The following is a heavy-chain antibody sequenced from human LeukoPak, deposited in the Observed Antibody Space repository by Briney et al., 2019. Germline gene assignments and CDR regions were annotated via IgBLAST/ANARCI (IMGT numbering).Heavy chain of an antibody. CDR3: ARVASGSYPYYFDY. CDR2: IDSRSRNT. J-gene: IGHJ4*02. CDR1: GFTFSTYS. Sequence: GGSLRLSCEASGFTFSTYSMNWVRQAPGKGLEGASSIDSRSRNTYYADSLKGRFTISRDNAKNSLYLQMNSLRAEDTAVYYCARVASGSYPYYFDYWGQGTLVTVSS. V-gene: IGHV3-21*01. D-gene: IGHD3-10*01.